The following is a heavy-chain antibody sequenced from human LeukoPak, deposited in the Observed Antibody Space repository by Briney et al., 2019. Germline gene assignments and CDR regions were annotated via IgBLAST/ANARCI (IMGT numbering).Heavy chain of an antibody. CDR1: GFTFSIYS. CDR2: IDSSSYTI. J-gene: IGHJ4*02. Sequence: GGSLRLSCAASGFTFSIYSMNWVRQAPGKGLEWVSYIDSSSYTIYYADSVKGRFTISRDNAKNSLYLQMNSLRDEDTAVYYCARVARYSSTEADYWGQGTLVSVSS. D-gene: IGHD6-13*01. V-gene: IGHV3-48*02. CDR3: ARVARYSSTEADY.